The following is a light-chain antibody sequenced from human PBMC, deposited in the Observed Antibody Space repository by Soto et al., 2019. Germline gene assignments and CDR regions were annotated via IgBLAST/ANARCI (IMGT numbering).Light chain of an antibody. CDR1: QSVSSY. CDR2: DAS. J-gene: IGKJ2*01. CDR3: QQRSNWPPYT. Sequence: DIELTQSPATLSLSLGERATISCRASQSVSSYLAWYQQKPGQAPRLLIYDASNRHTGIPARFSGSGSGTDFTLPITVLKPKDFALYYCQQRSNWPPYTFGQGTKLEIK. V-gene: IGKV3-11*01.